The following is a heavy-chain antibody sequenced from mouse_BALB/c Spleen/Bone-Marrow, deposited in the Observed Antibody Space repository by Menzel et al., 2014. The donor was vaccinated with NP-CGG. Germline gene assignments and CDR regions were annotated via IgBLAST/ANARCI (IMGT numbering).Heavy chain of an antibody. Sequence: QVQLKESGAELVKPGASVKLSCKASGYTFTCYYMYWVKQRPGQGLEWIGEINPSNGGTNFNEKFKSKATLTVDKSSSTAYMQLSSLTSEDSAVYYCTRSGTSWLRRSWYFDVWGAGTTVTVSS. CDR1: GYTFTCYY. CDR3: TRSGTSWLRRSWYFDV. J-gene: IGHJ1*01. D-gene: IGHD2-2*01. V-gene: IGHV1S81*02. CDR2: INPSNGGT.